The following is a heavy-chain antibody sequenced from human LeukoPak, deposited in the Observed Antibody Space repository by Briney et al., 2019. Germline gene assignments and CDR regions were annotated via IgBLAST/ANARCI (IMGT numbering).Heavy chain of an antibody. D-gene: IGHD6-13*01. V-gene: IGHV4-59*01. CDR1: GGSISSYY. J-gene: IGHJ4*02. Sequence: SETLSLTCTVSGGSISSYYWSWIRQPPGKGLEWIGYIYYSGSTNYNPSLKSRVTISVDTSKNQFSLKLSSVTATDTAVYYCARTIAAAATDPGYFDYWGQGTLVTVSS. CDR2: IYYSGST. CDR3: ARTIAAAATDPGYFDY.